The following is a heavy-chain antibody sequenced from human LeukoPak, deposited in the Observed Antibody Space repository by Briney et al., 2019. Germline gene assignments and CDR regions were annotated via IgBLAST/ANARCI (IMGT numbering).Heavy chain of an antibody. CDR2: IYYSGST. V-gene: IGHV4-59*01. J-gene: IGHJ5*02. CDR1: SGSINDYY. Sequence: SETLSLTCIVSSGSINDYYWSWIRQPPGKGLEWIGYIYYSGSTSYNPSLKSRATISVDTSKNHLSLKLSSVTAADTAVYYCASVHNSRTYWFDPWGQGTLVTVSP. D-gene: IGHD2-2*01. CDR3: ASVHNSRTYWFDP.